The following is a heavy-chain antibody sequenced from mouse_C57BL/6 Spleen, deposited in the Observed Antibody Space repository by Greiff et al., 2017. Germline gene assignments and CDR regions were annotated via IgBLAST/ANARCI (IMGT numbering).Heavy chain of an antibody. CDR2: FYPGSGSI. CDR3: ARHPPRQAGTVPEFAY. V-gene: IGHV1-62-2*01. J-gene: IGHJ3*01. CDR1: GYTFTEYT. D-gene: IGHD2-14*01. Sequence: QVQLKESGAELVKPGASVKLSCKASGYTFTEYTIHWVKQRSGQGLEWIGWFYPGSGSIKYNEKFKDKATLTADKSSSTVYMELSRLTSEDSAVYFCARHPPRQAGTVPEFAYWGQGTLVTVSA.